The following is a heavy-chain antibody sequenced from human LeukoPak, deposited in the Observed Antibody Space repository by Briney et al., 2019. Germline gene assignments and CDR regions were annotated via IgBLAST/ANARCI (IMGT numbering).Heavy chain of an antibody. CDR1: GGSFSNYA. Sequence: ASVKVSCKASGGSFSNYAVSWVRQAPGQGLEWMGGIIPVFEKPNYARKFQDRVTITADESTATAYMELSSLTSEDTAIYFCARLGHCGETNCYSDFYYMDVWGKGTTVIVSS. CDR3: ARLGHCGETNCYSDFYYMDV. CDR2: IIPVFEKP. V-gene: IGHV1-69*13. J-gene: IGHJ6*03. D-gene: IGHD2-21*01.